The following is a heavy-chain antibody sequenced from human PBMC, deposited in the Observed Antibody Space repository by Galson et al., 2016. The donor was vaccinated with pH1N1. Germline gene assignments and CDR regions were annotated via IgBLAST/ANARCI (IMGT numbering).Heavy chain of an antibody. CDR2: IYLGDSHT. CDR1: GYSLTNYW. Sequence: QSGAEVKKPGESLKISCEGFGYSLTNYWIVWVRQMPGKGLELMGIIYLGDSHTTYSPSFQGQVTISADKSISTAYLERSSLKVSDTATYYCASTRPEFRYFDWQKPHSFDYWGQGTLVTVSS. D-gene: IGHD3-9*01. V-gene: IGHV5-51*01. CDR3: ASTRPEFRYFDWQKPHSFDY. J-gene: IGHJ4*02.